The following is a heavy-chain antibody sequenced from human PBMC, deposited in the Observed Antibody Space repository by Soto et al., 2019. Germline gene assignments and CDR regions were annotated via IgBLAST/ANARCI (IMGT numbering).Heavy chain of an antibody. J-gene: IGHJ3*02. Sequence: SVKVSCKASGYTFTSYYMHWVRQAPGQGLEWMGWINPKSGGTIYAQRFQGRVTMTRDTSINTAYMELTSLNSDDTAGYYCARDSYFDILTGYSRNAFNIWGQGTMVTVS. V-gene: IGHV1-2*02. CDR3: ARDSYFDILTGYSRNAFNI. CDR2: INPKSGGT. D-gene: IGHD3-9*01. CDR1: GYTFTSYY.